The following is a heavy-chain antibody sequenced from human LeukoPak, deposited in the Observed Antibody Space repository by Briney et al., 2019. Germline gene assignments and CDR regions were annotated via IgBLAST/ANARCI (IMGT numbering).Heavy chain of an antibody. J-gene: IGHJ4*02. D-gene: IGHD6-13*01. CDR3: AREAAAGTFYFDY. V-gene: IGHV4-4*07. CDR2: IYTSGST. CDR1: GDSISNYY. Sequence: PSETLSLTCIVSGDSISNYYWSWIRQPAGKGLEWIGRIYTSGSTNYNPSLKSRVTMSVDTSKNQFSLKLSSVTAADTAVYCCAREAAAGTFYFDYWGRGTLVTVSS.